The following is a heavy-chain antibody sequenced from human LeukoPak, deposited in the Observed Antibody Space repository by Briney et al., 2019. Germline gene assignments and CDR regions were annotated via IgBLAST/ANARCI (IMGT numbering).Heavy chain of an antibody. CDR2: IWSDGSNK. CDR3: AGGIRDFDY. Sequence: GGSLRLSCAASGLIFSTYAMHWVRQAPGKGLEWVAVIWSDGSNKNYEDSVKGRFTISRDNSKNTLFLQMNSLRAEDTFFFHAAGGIRDFDYWGQGTLVTVS. CDR1: GLIFSTYA. V-gene: IGHV3-33*01. D-gene: IGHD6-25*01. J-gene: IGHJ4*02.